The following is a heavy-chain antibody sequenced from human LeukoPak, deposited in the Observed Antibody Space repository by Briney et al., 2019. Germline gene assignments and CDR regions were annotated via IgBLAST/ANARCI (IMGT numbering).Heavy chain of an antibody. V-gene: IGHV1-2*02. CDR1: GYSFTGYY. D-gene: IGHD3-10*01. CDR2: INPNNGGT. J-gene: IGHJ4*02. Sequence: ASVKVSYKASGYSFTGYYMHWVRQAPGQGLEWMGWINPNNGGTNYAQKFQGRVTMTRDTSISTAYMELSRLRSDDTAVYYCARDSMVRGVVILTFDYWGQGTLVTVSS. CDR3: ARDSMVRGVVILTFDY.